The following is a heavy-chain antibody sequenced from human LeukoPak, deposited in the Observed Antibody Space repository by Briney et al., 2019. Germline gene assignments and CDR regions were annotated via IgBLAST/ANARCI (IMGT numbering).Heavy chain of an antibody. CDR1: GGSISSYY. D-gene: IGHD6-6*01. Sequence: SETLSLTCSVSGGSISSYYWSWIRQSAGKELEWIGRIYSSGSTNYNPSLKSRVTMSVDTSKNQFSLKLSSVTAADTAVYYCARVTYSRSSISLDAFDIWGQGTMVTVSS. CDR3: ARVTYSRSSISLDAFDI. J-gene: IGHJ3*02. CDR2: IYSSGST. V-gene: IGHV4-4*07.